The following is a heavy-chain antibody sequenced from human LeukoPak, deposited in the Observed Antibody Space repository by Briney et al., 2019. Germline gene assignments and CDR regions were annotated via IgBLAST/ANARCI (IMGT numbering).Heavy chain of an antibody. CDR1: GGTFSIYA. CDR2: IIPIFGTA. D-gene: IGHD3-22*01. CDR3: ARDLYYYDSSGYYPGYMDV. V-gene: IGHV1-69*06. J-gene: IGHJ6*03. Sequence: ASVKVSCKASGGTFSIYAISWVRQAPGQGLEWMGGIIPIFGTANYAQKFQGRVTITADKSTSTAYMELSSLRSEDMAVYYCARDLYYYDSSGYYPGYMDVWGKGTTVTVSS.